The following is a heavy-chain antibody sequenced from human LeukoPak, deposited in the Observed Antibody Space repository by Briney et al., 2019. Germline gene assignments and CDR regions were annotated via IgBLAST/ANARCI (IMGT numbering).Heavy chain of an antibody. V-gene: IGHV4-59*01. CDR1: GGSISSYY. CDR2: FYYSGST. CDR3: ARDGGSNYDTLTGYPRGVNWFDP. D-gene: IGHD3-9*01. Sequence: SETLSLTCSVSGGSISSYYWSWIRQPPGKGLEWIGYFYYSGSTNYNPSLKSRVTISVDPSKNQFSLKLRSVTAADTAVYYCARDGGSNYDTLTGYPRGVNWFDPWGQGTLVTVSS. J-gene: IGHJ5*02.